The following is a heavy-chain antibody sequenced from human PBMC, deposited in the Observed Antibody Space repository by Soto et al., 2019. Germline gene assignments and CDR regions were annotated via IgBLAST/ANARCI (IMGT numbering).Heavy chain of an antibody. Sequence: EVQLVESGGGLVQPGGSLRLSCAASGFTFSGPYMDWVRQAPGKGLEWVGRIKNNANNYDADYAASVKSRYIISRDNSNISLYLQMNSLNSEDTAVYYCVSDLYTAMSDWGQGTLVTVSS. CDR3: VSDLYTAMSD. V-gene: IGHV3-72*01. J-gene: IGHJ4*02. CDR1: GFTFSGPY. CDR2: IKNNANNYDA. D-gene: IGHD2-2*01.